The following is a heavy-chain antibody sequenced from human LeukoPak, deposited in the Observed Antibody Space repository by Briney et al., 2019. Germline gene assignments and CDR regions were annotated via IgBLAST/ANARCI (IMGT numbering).Heavy chain of an antibody. V-gene: IGHV3-23*01. CDR3: ARDIRNLHSRQLPQKQAKMIDY. Sequence: PGGSLRLSCAASGFTFNSYAMNWVRQAPGKGLEWVSGISGSGASTYYADSVKGRFTISRDNSKNTLYLQMNSLRAEDTAVYYCARDIRNLHSRQLPQKQAKMIDYWGQGTLVTVSS. J-gene: IGHJ4*02. D-gene: IGHD2-2*01. CDR2: ISGSGAST. CDR1: GFTFNSYA.